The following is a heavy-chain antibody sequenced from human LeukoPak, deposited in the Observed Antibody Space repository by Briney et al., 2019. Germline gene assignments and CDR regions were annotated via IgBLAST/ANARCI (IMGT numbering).Heavy chain of an antibody. CDR1: GGSISSYY. CDR2: IYTSGST. V-gene: IGHV4-4*07. CDR3: AGGVITFNFDY. J-gene: IGHJ4*02. D-gene: IGHD3-16*01. Sequence: SETLSLTCTVAGGSISSYYWSWIRQPAGKGLEWIGRIYTSGSTNYNPSLKSRVTMSVGTSKNQFSLKLSSVTAADTAVYYCAGGVITFNFDYWGQGTLVTVSS.